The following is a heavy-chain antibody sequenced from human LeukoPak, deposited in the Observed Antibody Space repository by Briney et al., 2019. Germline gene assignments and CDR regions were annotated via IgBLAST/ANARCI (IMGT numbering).Heavy chain of an antibody. Sequence: GSLRLSCAASGFTFSSYAMSWVRQAPGKGLEWVSAISGSGGSTYYADSVKGRFTISRDNSKNTLYLQMNSLRAEDTAVYYCAKGDTYYYDSSGYYYAYWGQGTLVTVSS. V-gene: IGHV3-23*01. CDR3: AKGDTYYYDSSGYYYAY. D-gene: IGHD3-22*01. J-gene: IGHJ4*02. CDR1: GFTFSSYA. CDR2: ISGSGGST.